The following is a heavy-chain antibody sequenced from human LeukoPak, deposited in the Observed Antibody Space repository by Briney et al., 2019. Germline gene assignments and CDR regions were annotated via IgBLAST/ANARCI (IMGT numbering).Heavy chain of an antibody. J-gene: IGHJ4*02. V-gene: IGHV4-34*01. CDR1: GGSFSGYY. CDR2: INHSGRS. D-gene: IGHD1-26*01. Sequence: SETLSLTCAVYGGSFSGYYWSWIGQPPGKALEWSGEINHSGRSNYNPSLKSRVSISLDTSKNQFSLNQTSVTAADTAVYYCARVQAEVGPGHWGQGTLVTVSS. CDR3: ARVQAEVGPGH.